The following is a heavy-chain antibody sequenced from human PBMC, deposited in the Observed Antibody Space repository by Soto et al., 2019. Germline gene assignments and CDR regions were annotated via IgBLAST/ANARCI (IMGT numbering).Heavy chain of an antibody. V-gene: IGHV4-30-4*01. D-gene: IGHD3-10*01. CDR2: IYYRGST. CDR3: ASFYYYGSGSYYSSSDNWFDP. Sequence: QVQLQESGPGLVKPSQTLSLTCTVSGGSISSGDYYWSWIRQPPGKGLEWIGYIYYRGSTYYNPSLKSRVTISVDTSKNQFSLKLSSVTAADTAVYYCASFYYYGSGSYYSSSDNWFDPWGQGTLVTVSS. CDR1: GGSISSGDYY. J-gene: IGHJ5*02.